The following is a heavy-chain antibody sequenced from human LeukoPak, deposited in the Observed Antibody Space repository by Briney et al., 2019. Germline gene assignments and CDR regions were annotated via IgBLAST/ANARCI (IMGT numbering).Heavy chain of an antibody. CDR1: AGSISSSSHH. D-gene: IGHD3-10*01. J-gene: IGHJ5*02. Sequence: SETLSLTCTVSAGSISSSSHHWGWIRQSPGKGLEWIGAIYYGRTAYYNPSLNSRVTISVDTSKNQFSLKLNSVTAADTAVYYCARHYGPWGQGTLVTVSS. CDR2: IYYGRTA. V-gene: IGHV4-39*01. CDR3: ARHYGP.